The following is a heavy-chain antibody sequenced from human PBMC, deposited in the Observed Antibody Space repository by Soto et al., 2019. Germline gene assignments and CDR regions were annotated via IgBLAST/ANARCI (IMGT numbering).Heavy chain of an antibody. V-gene: IGHV4-39*02. CDR1: CGSISSSSYY. Sequence: SETLSLTCTVSCGSISSSSYYWGWIRQPPGKGLEWIGSIYYSGSTYYNPSLKSRVTISVDTSKNQFSLKLSSVTAADTAVYYCARETGTTIQLSYYYYYYMDVWGKGTTVTVSS. CDR2: IYYSGST. J-gene: IGHJ6*03. D-gene: IGHD1-7*01. CDR3: ARETGTTIQLSYYYYYYMDV.